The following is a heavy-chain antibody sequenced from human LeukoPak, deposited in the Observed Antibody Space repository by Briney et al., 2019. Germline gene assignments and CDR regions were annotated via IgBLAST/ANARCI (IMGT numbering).Heavy chain of an antibody. J-gene: IGHJ4*02. D-gene: IGHD2-2*03. CDR2: ISAYNGNT. Sequence: GASVKVSCKASGYTFTSYGISWVRQAPGQGLEWMGWISAYNGNTNYAQKLQGRVTMTTDTSTSTAYMELRSLRSDDTAVYYCARILFGYCSSTSCYREYYFDYWGQGTLVTVSS. V-gene: IGHV1-18*01. CDR3: ARILFGYCSSTSCYREYYFDY. CDR1: GYTFTSYG.